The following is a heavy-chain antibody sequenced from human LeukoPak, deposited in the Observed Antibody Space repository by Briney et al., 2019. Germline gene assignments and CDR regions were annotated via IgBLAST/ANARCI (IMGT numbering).Heavy chain of an antibody. CDR3: ARNPGRLSMIVVVTTPEFDY. Sequence: PSETLSLTCTVSGGSISSSSYYWGWIRQPPGKGLEWIGSIYYSGSTYYNPSLKSRVTISVDTSKNQFSLKLSSVTAADTAVYYCARNPGRLSMIVVVTTPEFDYWGQGTLVTVSS. J-gene: IGHJ4*02. CDR1: GGSISSSSYY. CDR2: IYYSGST. D-gene: IGHD3-22*01. V-gene: IGHV4-39*01.